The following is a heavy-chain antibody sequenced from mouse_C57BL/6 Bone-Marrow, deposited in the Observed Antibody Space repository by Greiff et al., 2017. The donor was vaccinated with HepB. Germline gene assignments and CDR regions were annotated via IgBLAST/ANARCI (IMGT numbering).Heavy chain of an antibody. Sequence: VQLQQSGAELARPGASVKLSCTASGYTFTSYGISWVKQRTGQGLEWIGEIYPRSGNTYYNEKFQCKATLTADKSSSTAYMELRSLTSEDSAGYFCSRRGYYYASSGDYWGQGTTLTVSS. V-gene: IGHV1-81*01. CDR2: IYPRSGNT. CDR3: SRRGYYYASSGDY. J-gene: IGHJ2*01. CDR1: GYTFTSYG. D-gene: IGHD1-1*01.